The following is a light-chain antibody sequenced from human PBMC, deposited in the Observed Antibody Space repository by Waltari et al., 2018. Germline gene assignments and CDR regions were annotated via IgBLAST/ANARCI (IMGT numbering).Light chain of an antibody. J-gene: IGLJ2*01. V-gene: IGLV2-23*02. Sequence: QSALTQPASVSGSPGQSITISCTGTSSDIGYYNLVSWYQQDPGKAPKGIIYEVNKRPSGVSNRVSGSKSSNTASLTISGLQAEDEADYYCCSYIGESAWGFGGGTKVTVL. CDR3: CSYIGESAWG. CDR2: EVN. CDR1: SSDIGYYNL.